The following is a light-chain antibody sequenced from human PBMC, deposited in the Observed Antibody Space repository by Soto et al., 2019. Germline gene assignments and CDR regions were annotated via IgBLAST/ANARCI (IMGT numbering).Light chain of an antibody. CDR3: QQHESYPWT. CDR1: QSIGGS. J-gene: IGKJ1*01. V-gene: IGKV1-5*03. Sequence: DIQMTQSPSTLSASVGDRVTITCRASQSIGGSLAWYQQKPVKAPKFLIYKTSSLQSGVPSRFSGSVSGTEFTPTIIRLQPDDLAIYYCQQHESYPWTLGQGTKVE. CDR2: KTS.